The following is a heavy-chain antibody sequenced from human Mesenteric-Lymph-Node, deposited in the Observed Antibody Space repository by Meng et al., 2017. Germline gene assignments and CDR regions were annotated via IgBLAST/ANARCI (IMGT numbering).Heavy chain of an antibody. CDR3: ATGGYSGYDDFDY. CDR1: GFTFSSYA. Sequence: GESLKISCAASGFTFSSYAMHWVRQAPGKGLEWVAVISYDGSNKYYADSVKGRFTISRDNSKNTLYLQMNSLRAEDTAVYYCATGGYSGYDDFDYWGQGTLVTVSS. CDR2: ISYDGSNK. J-gene: IGHJ4*02. V-gene: IGHV3-30*07. D-gene: IGHD5-12*01.